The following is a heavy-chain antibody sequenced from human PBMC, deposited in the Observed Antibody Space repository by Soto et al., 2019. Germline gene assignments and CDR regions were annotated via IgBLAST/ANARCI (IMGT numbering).Heavy chain of an antibody. V-gene: IGHV3-33*01. D-gene: IGHD4-17*01. CDR1: GFTFSSYG. CDR2: IWYDGSNK. Sequence: QVQLVESGGGVVQPGRSLRLSCAASGFTFSSYGMHWVRQAPGKGLEWVAVIWYDGSNKYYADSVKGRFTISRDNSKNTLYLQMNSLRAEDTAVYYCAREDGDYTPLFDPWGQGTLVTVSS. J-gene: IGHJ5*02. CDR3: AREDGDYTPLFDP.